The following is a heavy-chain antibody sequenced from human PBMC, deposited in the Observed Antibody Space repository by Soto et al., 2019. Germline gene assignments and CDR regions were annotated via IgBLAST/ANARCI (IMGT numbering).Heavy chain of an antibody. V-gene: IGHV1-69*13. D-gene: IGHD3-3*01. CDR2: IITLFGTS. CDR1: GGTFSSHS. CDR3: ARSAITLFGVVSIPPHYYSEMDV. J-gene: IGHJ6*02. Sequence: SVKVSCKASGGTFSSHSINWVRQAPGQGLEWMGGIITLFGTSNYAQRFQGRVTITADESTGTAYMELSSLRSEDTGVYYCARSAITLFGVVSIPPHYYSEMDVWGQGTTVTVSS.